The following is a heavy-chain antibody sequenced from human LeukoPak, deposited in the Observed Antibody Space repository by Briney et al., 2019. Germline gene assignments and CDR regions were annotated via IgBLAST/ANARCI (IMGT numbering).Heavy chain of an antibody. CDR1: GYSISSGYY. J-gene: IGHJ5*02. CDR3: ASTYGSGSYYIA. CDR2: IYHSGST. V-gene: IGHV4-38-2*02. D-gene: IGHD3-10*01. Sequence: SETLSLTRTVSGYSISSGYYWGWIRQPPGKGLEWIGSIYHSGSTYYNPSLKSRVTISVDTSKNQFSLKLSSVTAADTAVYYCASTYGSGSYYIAWGQGTLVTVSS.